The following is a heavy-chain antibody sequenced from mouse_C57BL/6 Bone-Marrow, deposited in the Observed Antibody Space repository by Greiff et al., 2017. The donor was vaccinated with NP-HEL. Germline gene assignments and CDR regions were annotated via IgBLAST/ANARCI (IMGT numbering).Heavy chain of an antibody. V-gene: IGHV5-6*01. D-gene: IGHD2-12*01. J-gene: IGHJ3*01. CDR2: ISSGGSYT. Sequence: EVQRVESGGDLVKPGGSLKLSCAASGFTFSSYGMSWVRQTPDKRLEWVATISSGGSYTYYPDSVKGRFTISRDNAKNTLYLQMSSLKSEDTAMYYCARHRDPYSSVFAYWGQGTLVTVSA. CDR1: GFTFSSYG. CDR3: ARHRDPYSSVFAY.